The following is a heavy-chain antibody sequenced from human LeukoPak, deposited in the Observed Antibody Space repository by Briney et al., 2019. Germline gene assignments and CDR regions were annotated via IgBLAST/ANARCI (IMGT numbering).Heavy chain of an antibody. D-gene: IGHD3-22*01. CDR2: IYPGDSDT. Sequence: GESLKISCKGSGYSFTSYWIGWARQMPGKGLEWMGIIYPGDSDTRYSPSFQGQVTISADKSISTAYLQWSSLKASDTAMYYCARHEDRYYDSSGYGLDYWGQGTLVTVSS. CDR1: GYSFTSYW. V-gene: IGHV5-51*01. CDR3: ARHEDRYYDSSGYGLDY. J-gene: IGHJ4*02.